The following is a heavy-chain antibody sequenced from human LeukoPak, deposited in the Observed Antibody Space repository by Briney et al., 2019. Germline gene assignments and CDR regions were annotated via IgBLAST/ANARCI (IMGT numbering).Heavy chain of an antibody. J-gene: IGHJ3*02. V-gene: IGHV4-59*01. CDR3: ARAWEQQLVQGAFDI. D-gene: IGHD6-13*01. Sequence: TSGTLSLTCTVSGGSISSYFWSWIRQPPGKGLEWIGFIFYSGGTNYNPSLKSRVTISVDTSKNQFSLKLSSVTAADTAVYYCARAWEQQLVQGAFDIWGQGTLVTVSS. CDR2: IFYSGGT. CDR1: GGSISSYF.